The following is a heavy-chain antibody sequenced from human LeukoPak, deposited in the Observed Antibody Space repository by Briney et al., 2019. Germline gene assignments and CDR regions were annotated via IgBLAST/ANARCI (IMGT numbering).Heavy chain of an antibody. J-gene: IGHJ5*02. CDR1: GFTFSSYA. CDR2: ISYDGSNK. V-gene: IGHV3-30-3*01. Sequence: PGGSLRLSCAASGFTFSSYAMHWVRQAPGKGLEWVAVISYDGSNKYYADSVKGRFTISRDNSKNTLYLQMNSLRAEDTAVYYCARDPRAQITMIVGAPTFDPWGQGTLVTVSS. CDR3: ARDPRAQITMIVGAPTFDP. D-gene: IGHD3-22*01.